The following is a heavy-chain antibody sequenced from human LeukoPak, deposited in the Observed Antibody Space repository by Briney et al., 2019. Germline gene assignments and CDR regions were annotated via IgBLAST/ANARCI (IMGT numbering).Heavy chain of an antibody. CDR3: ARDTYDILAGYSISPFDY. V-gene: IGHV3-33*01. J-gene: IGHJ4*02. D-gene: IGHD3-9*01. Sequence: QTGGPLRLSCAASGFTFCSYGMHWVRRAPGKGLEWGGVIWYGGRNKFYADSVRGRFTISIDNSKNKLYLPMNSLRDEDTAVYYCARDTYDILAGYSISPFDYWGQGTLVTVSS. CDR1: GFTFCSYG. CDR2: IWYGGRNK.